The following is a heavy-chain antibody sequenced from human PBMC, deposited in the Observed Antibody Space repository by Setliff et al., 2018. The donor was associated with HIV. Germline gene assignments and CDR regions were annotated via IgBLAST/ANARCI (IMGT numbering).Heavy chain of an antibody. D-gene: IGHD3-22*01. CDR3: ARGRSYYDSSGYYYNWFDP. CDR1: DGSIRSHY. J-gene: IGHJ5*02. Sequence: SETLSLTCTVSDGSIRSHYWSWIRQPAGKGLEWIGRIYTSGSTNYNPSLKSRVTISGDASKNQFSLKLSSVTAADTAVYYCARGRSYYDSSGYYYNWFDPWGQGTLVTVSS. CDR2: IYTSGST. V-gene: IGHV4-4*07.